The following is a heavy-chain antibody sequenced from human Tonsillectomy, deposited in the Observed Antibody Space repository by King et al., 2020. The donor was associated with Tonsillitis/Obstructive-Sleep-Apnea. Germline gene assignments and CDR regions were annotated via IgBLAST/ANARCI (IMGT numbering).Heavy chain of an antibody. CDR2: CNPIGGIK. CDR1: GYTFNSYY. Sequence: QLVQSGTEVKKPGASVKVSCKASGYTFNSYYVHWLRQAPGQGLEWMGICNPIGGIKEYAQKFKGRVTMTRVTSTSTVYMGLSSLRSEDTAVYYCARPFAGYSYGRLDYWGQGTLVTVSS. J-gene: IGHJ4*02. CDR3: ARPFAGYSYGRLDY. D-gene: IGHD5-12*01. V-gene: IGHV1-46*02.